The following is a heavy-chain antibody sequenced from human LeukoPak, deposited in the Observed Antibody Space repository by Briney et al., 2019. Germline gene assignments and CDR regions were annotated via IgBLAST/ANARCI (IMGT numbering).Heavy chain of an antibody. CDR2: INPSGGST. D-gene: IGHD6-19*01. J-gene: IGHJ3*02. Sequence: ASVKVSCKASGYTFTSYYMHWVRQAPGQGLEWMGIINPSGGSTSYAQKFQGRVTMTRDTSTSTVYMELSSLRSEDTAVYYCAREPLPNSSGLHDAFDIWGQGTMVTVSS. CDR3: AREPLPNSSGLHDAFDI. V-gene: IGHV1-46*01. CDR1: GYTFTSYY.